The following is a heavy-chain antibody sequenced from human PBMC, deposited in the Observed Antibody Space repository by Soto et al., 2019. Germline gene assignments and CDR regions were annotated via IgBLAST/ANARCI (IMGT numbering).Heavy chain of an antibody. CDR1: GFSFSDYA. D-gene: IGHD3-22*01. CDR2: ISRTGDSA. V-gene: IGHV3-23*01. Sequence: EVHLLESGGALVQPGGSLTLSCAASGFSFSDYAMSWVRQAPGKGLEWVSSISRTGDSAYYADSVKGRFAISRDRSKNRLSLQMKSLGVEDKAVYYCAKGPDGSGYYHNWFDSWGQGTLITVSS. CDR3: AKGPDGSGYYHNWFDS. J-gene: IGHJ5*01.